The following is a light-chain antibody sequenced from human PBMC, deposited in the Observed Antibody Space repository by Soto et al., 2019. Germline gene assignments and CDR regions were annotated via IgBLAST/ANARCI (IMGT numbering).Light chain of an antibody. CDR3: GSYTSSSTVV. Sequence: QSALTQPASVSGSPGQSITISCTGTSSDVGGYNYVSWYQQHPGKAPKLMIYDVSNRPSGVSNRFSGSKSGNTASLTVSGLQAGDEADYYCGSYTSSSTVVFGGGTKLTLL. CDR1: SSDVGGYNY. J-gene: IGLJ2*01. V-gene: IGLV2-14*01. CDR2: DVS.